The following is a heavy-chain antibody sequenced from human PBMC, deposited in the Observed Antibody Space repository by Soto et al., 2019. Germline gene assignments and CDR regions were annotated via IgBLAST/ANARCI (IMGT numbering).Heavy chain of an antibody. J-gene: IGHJ3*02. Sequence: GESLKISCKGSGYSFTSYCIGWVRQMPGKGLEWMGIIYPGDSDTRYSPSFQGQVTISADKSISTAYLQWSSLKASDTAMYYCARFDYDSSAAFDIWGQGTMVTVSS. D-gene: IGHD3-22*01. CDR2: IYPGDSDT. V-gene: IGHV5-51*01. CDR3: ARFDYDSSAAFDI. CDR1: GYSFTSYC.